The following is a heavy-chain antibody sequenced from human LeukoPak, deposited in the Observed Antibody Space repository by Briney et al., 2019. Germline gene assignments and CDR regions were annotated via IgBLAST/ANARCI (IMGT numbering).Heavy chain of an antibody. Sequence: GGSLRLSCAASGFTFSSYGMHWVRQAPGKGLEWVAVIWYGGSNKYYADSVKGRFTISRDNSKNTLYLQMNSLRAEDTAVYYCASLFGPWGQGTLVTVSS. CDR3: ASLFGP. V-gene: IGHV3-33*08. J-gene: IGHJ5*02. CDR1: GFTFSSYG. CDR2: IWYGGSNK.